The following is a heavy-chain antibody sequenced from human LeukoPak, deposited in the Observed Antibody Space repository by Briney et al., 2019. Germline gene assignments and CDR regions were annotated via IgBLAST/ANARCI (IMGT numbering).Heavy chain of an antibody. CDR2: IYSGGIT. J-gene: IGHJ4*02. CDR1: GFTVSSSY. CDR3: ARTLGGGTYYVGSDN. V-gene: IGHV3-66*01. Sequence: GKSLRLSCAASGFTVSSSYMSWVRQAPGRGLEWVSVIYSGGITYYADSVKGRFTISRDNSKNTLYLQMNSLRAEDTAVYYCARTLGGGTYYVGSDNWGQGTLVTVSS. D-gene: IGHD1-26*01.